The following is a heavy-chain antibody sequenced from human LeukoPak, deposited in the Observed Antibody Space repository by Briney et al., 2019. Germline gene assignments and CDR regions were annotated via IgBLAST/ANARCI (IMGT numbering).Heavy chain of an antibody. CDR2: ISGDGDST. J-gene: IGHJ4*02. V-gene: IGHV3-43*02. Sequence: AGGSLRLSCAASGFNFDDYAMHWVRQAPGKGLEWVSLISGDGDSTYYADSVQGRFTISRDNSKNSLYLQMNSLRTEDTALYYCAKVVRGGVTIDYWGQGTLVTVSS. CDR3: AKVVRGGVTIDY. CDR1: GFNFDDYA. D-gene: IGHD3-16*01.